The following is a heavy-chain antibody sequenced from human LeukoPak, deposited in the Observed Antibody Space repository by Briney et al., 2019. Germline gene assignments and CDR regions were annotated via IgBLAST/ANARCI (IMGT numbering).Heavy chain of an antibody. CDR1: GYTFTSYG. J-gene: IGHJ3*02. D-gene: IGHD3-3*01. CDR3: ARDLLYYDFWSGYRNGYRNAFDI. V-gene: IGHV1-18*01. CDR2: ISAYNGNT. Sequence: ASVKVSCKASGYTFTSYGISWVRQAPGQGLEWMGWISAYNGNTNYAQKLQGRVTMTTDTSTSTAYMELRSLRSDDTAVYYCARDLLYYDFWSGYRNGYRNAFDIWGQGTMVTVSS.